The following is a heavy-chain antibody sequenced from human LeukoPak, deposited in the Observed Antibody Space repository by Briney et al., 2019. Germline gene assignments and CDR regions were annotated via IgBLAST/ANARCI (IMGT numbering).Heavy chain of an antibody. CDR1: GGSFSGYY. CDR2: INHSGST. Sequence: SETLSLTCAVYGGSFSGYYWSWIRQPPGKGLEWIGEINHSGSTNYNPSLKSRVTISVDTSKNQFSLKLSSVTAADTAVYYCARGLTTISSYNWFDPWGQGTLVTVSS. V-gene: IGHV4-34*01. J-gene: IGHJ5*02. CDR3: ARGLTTISSYNWFDP. D-gene: IGHD4-11*01.